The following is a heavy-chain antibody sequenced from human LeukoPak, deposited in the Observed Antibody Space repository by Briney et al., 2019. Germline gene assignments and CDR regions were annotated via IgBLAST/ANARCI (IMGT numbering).Heavy chain of an antibody. J-gene: IGHJ4*02. CDR1: GFIFSSYT. Sequence: PGGSLRLSCAASGFIFSSYTMNWVRQAPGMGLEWVSAISGSGGSTYYADSVKGRFTISRDNSKNTLYLQMNSLRAEDTAVYYCAKDQDVVVPQGADYWGQGTLVTVSS. CDR3: AKDQDVVVPQGADY. V-gene: IGHV3-23*01. D-gene: IGHD2-15*01. CDR2: ISGSGGST.